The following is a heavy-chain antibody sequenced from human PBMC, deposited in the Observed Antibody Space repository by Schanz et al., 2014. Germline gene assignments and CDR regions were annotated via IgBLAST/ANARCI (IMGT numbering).Heavy chain of an antibody. Sequence: EVQLVESGGSLVQPGGSLRLSCAASGFTFSTYYMNWVRQAPGKGLEWVSSISSSGSYIFYADTVKGRFTISRDNAKNTLYLQIISLRARDPGVYYCARPSDYSWYMDVWGKGTTXAVSS. CDR1: GFTFSTYY. D-gene: IGHD4-17*01. CDR3: ARPSDYSWYMDV. J-gene: IGHJ6*03. V-gene: IGHV3-21*01. CDR2: ISSSGSYI.